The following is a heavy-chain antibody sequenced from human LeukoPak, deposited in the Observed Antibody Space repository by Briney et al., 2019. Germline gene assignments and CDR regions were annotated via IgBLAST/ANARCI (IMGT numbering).Heavy chain of an antibody. Sequence: ASVKVSCKASGYTFSRYGISWVRQAPGQGLEWMGWISGYNGHTKYAQKVQGRVTMSTDTSTSTVYMELSSLRSEDTAVYYCARDFGDYLHFDYWGQGTLVTVSS. CDR3: ARDFGDYLHFDY. D-gene: IGHD4-17*01. CDR2: ISGYNGHT. V-gene: IGHV1-18*01. J-gene: IGHJ4*02. CDR1: GYTFSRYG.